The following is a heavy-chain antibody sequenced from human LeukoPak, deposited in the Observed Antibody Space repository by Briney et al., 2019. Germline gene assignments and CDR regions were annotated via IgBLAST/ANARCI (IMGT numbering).Heavy chain of an antibody. D-gene: IGHD4-23*01. CDR3: AKDRRWSIIFDY. V-gene: IGHV3-30*02. CDR2: IRYDGSNK. CDR1: GFTFSSYG. J-gene: IGHJ4*02. Sequence: GGSLRLSCAASGFTFSSYGMHWVRQAPGKGLEWVVFIRYDGSNKYYADSVKGRFTISRDNSKNTLYLQMNSLRAEDTAVYYCAKDRRWSIIFDYWGQGTLVTVSS.